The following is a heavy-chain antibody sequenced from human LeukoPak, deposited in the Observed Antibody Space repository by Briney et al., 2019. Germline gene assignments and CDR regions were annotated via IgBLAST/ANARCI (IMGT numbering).Heavy chain of an antibody. J-gene: IGHJ4*02. V-gene: IGHV3-74*01. D-gene: IGHD4-17*01. CDR1: GFTFSSYW. Sequence: GGSLRLSWAPSGFTFSSYWMHWVRPAPGKGLVYVSRINSDGSSTSYADSVKGRFTISRDNAKNTLYLQMNSLRAEDTAVYYCAREGYGDYYFDYWGQGTLVTVSS. CDR2: INSDGSST. CDR3: AREGYGDYYFDY.